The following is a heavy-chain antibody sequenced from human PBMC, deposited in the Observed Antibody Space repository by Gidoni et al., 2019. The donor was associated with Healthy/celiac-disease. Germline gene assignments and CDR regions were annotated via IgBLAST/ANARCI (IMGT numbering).Heavy chain of an antibody. CDR1: GFPFDDSG. Sequence: EVQLVESGGGVVRPGGSLRLSCAASGFPFDDSGMSWVRPAPGKGLEWVSGINWNGGSTGYADSVKGRFTISRDNAKNSLYLQMNSLRAEDTALYHCARDPPTTVELRGAFDIWGQGTMVTVSS. CDR3: ARDPPTTVELRGAFDI. J-gene: IGHJ3*02. CDR2: INWNGGST. D-gene: IGHD4-17*01. V-gene: IGHV3-20*01.